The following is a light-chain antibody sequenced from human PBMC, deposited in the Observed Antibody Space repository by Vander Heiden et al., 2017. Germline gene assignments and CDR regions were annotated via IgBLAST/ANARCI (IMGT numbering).Light chain of an antibody. CDR2: GAS. CDR1: QSVSSN. CDR3: QQDNNWRYT. J-gene: IGKJ2*01. V-gene: IGKV3-15*01. Sequence: EIVMTQSPATLSVSPGERATLSCRASQSVSSNLAWYQQKPGQAPRLLIYGASTRATGIPARFSGSGSGTEFTLTISSLQSEDFAVYYCQQDNNWRYTFGQGTKLEIK.